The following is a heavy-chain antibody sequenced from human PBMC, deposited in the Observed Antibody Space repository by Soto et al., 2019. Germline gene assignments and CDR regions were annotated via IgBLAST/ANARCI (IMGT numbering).Heavy chain of an antibody. V-gene: IGHV3-33*01. CDR2: IWYDGSNK. J-gene: IGHJ6*02. CDR3: ARDPITTIFGVVITQNDYYYGMDV. CDR1: GFTFSSYG. D-gene: IGHD3-3*01. Sequence: QVQLVESGGGVVQPGRSLRLSCAASGFTFSSYGMHWVRQAPGKGLEWVAFIWYDGSNKYYADSVKGRFTISRDNSKNTMYLQMNSLRAEDTAVYYCARDPITTIFGVVITQNDYYYGMDVWGQGTTVTVSS.